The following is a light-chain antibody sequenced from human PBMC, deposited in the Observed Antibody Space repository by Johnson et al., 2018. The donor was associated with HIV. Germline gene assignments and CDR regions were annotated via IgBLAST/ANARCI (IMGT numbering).Light chain of an antibody. Sequence: LTQPPSVSAAPGQKVTISCSGSSSNIGNNYVSWYQQLPGTAPKLLIYENNKRPSGIPDRFSGSKSGTSATLGITGLQTGDEADYYCGTWDSSLSALYVFGTGTKVPVL. CDR1: SSNIGNNY. CDR2: ENN. CDR3: GTWDSSLSALYV. J-gene: IGLJ1*01. V-gene: IGLV1-51*02.